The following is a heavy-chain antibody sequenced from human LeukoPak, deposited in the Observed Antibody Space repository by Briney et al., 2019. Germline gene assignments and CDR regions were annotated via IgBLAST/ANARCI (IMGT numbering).Heavy chain of an antibody. V-gene: IGHV1-69*04. J-gene: IGHJ4*02. D-gene: IGHD3-22*01. CDR3: ARSSLVSYDSSGYYRGPYYFDY. Sequence: GASVKVSCKASGGTFSSYAISWVRQAPGQGLEWMGRIIPILGIANYAQKFQGRVTITADKSTSTAYMDLSSLRSEDTAVYYCARSSLVSYDSSGYYRGPYYFDYWGQGTLVTVSS. CDR2: IIPILGIA. CDR1: GGTFSSYA.